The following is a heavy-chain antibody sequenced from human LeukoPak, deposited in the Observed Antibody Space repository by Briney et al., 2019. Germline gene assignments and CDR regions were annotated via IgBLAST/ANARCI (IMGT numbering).Heavy chain of an antibody. J-gene: IGHJ4*02. Sequence: GGSLRLSCAASGFTFSSYGMHWVRQAPGKGLEWVAVISYDGSNKYYADSVKGRFTISRDNSKNTLYLQMNSLRAEDTAVYYCAKGGQSDYWGQGTLVTVSS. D-gene: IGHD3-16*01. V-gene: IGHV3-30*18. CDR2: ISYDGSNK. CDR3: AKGGQSDY. CDR1: GFTFSSYG.